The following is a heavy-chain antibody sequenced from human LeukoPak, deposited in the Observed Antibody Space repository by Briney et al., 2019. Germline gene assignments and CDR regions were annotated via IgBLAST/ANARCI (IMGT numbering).Heavy chain of an antibody. D-gene: IGHD2-15*01. CDR1: GFTFSDYY. J-gene: IGHJ4*02. Sequence: GGSLRLSCAASGFTFSDYYMSWIRQAPGKGLEWVSYISSSGSTIYYADSVKGRFTISRDNAKNPLYLQMNSLRAEDTAVYYCAKGGDIVVVVAATRFDYWGQGTLVTVSS. V-gene: IGHV3-11*04. CDR2: ISSSGSTI. CDR3: AKGGDIVVVVAATRFDY.